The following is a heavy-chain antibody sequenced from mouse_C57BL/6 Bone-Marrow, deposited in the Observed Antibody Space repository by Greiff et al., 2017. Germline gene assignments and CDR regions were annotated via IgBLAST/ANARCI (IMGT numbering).Heavy chain of an antibody. V-gene: IGHV1-22*01. D-gene: IGHD1-1*01. CDR3: TNRAYYGSSYTWFAY. CDR2: INPNNGGT. Sequence: EVQLQQSGPELVKPGASVKMSCKASGYTFTDYNMHWVKQSHGKSLEWIGYINPNNGGTSYNQKFKGKATLTGNKSFSTAYMEIHSLTSEDSAVYYCTNRAYYGSSYTWFAYWCQGTLVTISA. CDR1: GYTFTDYN. J-gene: IGHJ3*01.